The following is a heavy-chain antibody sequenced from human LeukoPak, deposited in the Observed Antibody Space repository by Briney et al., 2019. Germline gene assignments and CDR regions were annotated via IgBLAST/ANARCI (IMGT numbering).Heavy chain of an antibody. Sequence: GGSLRLSCAASGFTFSSYAMSWVRQAPGKGLEWVSGINWNGGSTGYADSVKGRFTISRDNAKNSLYLQMNSLRAEDTALYHCARAEITMVRGVISAFDIWGQGTMVTVSS. CDR2: INWNGGST. CDR1: GFTFSSYA. CDR3: ARAEITMVRGVISAFDI. J-gene: IGHJ3*02. V-gene: IGHV3-20*01. D-gene: IGHD3-10*01.